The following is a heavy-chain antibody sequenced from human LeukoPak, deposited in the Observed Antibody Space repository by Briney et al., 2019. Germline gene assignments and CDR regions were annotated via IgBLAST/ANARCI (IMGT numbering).Heavy chain of an antibody. V-gene: IGHV3-30*18. CDR3: AKAILPTVTPPFDY. CDR1: GFTFSSYA. D-gene: IGHD4-17*01. Sequence: PGGSLRLSCAASGFTFSSYAMTWVRQAPGKGLEWVAVISYDGSNKYYADSVKGRFTISRDNSKNTLYLQMNSLRAEDTAVYYCAKAILPTVTPPFDYWGQGTLVTVSS. CDR2: ISYDGSNK. J-gene: IGHJ4*02.